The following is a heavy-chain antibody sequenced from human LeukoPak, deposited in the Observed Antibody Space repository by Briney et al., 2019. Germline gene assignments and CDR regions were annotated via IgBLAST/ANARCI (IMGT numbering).Heavy chain of an antibody. D-gene: IGHD3-22*01. CDR3: ARDPRIKDHSSGYDDY. CDR2: IIPILGIA. Sequence: SVKVSCKASGGTFSSYTISWVRQAPGQGLEWMERIIPILGIANYAQKFQGRVTITADKSTSTAYMELSSLRSEDTAVYYCARDPRIKDHSSGYDDYWGQGTLVTVSS. V-gene: IGHV1-69*04. CDR1: GGTFSSYT. J-gene: IGHJ4*02.